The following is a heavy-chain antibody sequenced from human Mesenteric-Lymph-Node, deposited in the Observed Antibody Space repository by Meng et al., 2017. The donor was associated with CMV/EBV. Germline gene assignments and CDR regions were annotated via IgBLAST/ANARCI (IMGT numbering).Heavy chain of an antibody. CDR2: ISSSYTTT. Sequence: GGSLRLSCAASGFTFSSYTMKWVRQAPGKGLERVSCISSSYTTTSYADSVKGRFTISRDNDKNSLYLHINSLKAEDTAVYYCARDCTNGVCYRGPDSGFDHWGQGTLVTVSS. V-gene: IGHV3-48*04. J-gene: IGHJ5*02. CDR3: ARDCTNGVCYRGPDSGFDH. D-gene: IGHD2-8*01. CDR1: GFTFSSYT.